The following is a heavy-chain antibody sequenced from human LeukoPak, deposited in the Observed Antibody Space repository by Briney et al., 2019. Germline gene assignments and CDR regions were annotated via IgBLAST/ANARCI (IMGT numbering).Heavy chain of an antibody. Sequence: SETLSLTCAVYGGSFSGYYWSWIRQPAGKGLEWIGRIYTSGSTNYNPSLKSRVTISVDTSKNQFSLKLSSVAAADTAVYYCARAPRYYGSGSYSGLFDYWGQGTLVTVSS. D-gene: IGHD3-10*01. CDR3: ARAPRYYGSGSYSGLFDY. J-gene: IGHJ4*02. CDR2: IYTSGST. CDR1: GGSFSGYY. V-gene: IGHV4-59*10.